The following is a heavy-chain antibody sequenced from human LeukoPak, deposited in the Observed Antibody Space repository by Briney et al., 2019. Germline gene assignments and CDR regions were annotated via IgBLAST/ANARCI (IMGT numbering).Heavy chain of an antibody. J-gene: IGHJ3*02. CDR3: AREGLTMMVESGSSFEAFDI. CDR1: GYTFTSYG. Sequence: ASVKVSCKASGYTFTSYGISWVRQAPGQGLEWMGWINPHSGDTNYAQRFQGRVTMTRDTSISTAYIELTRLRSDGTAVYYCAREGLTMMVESGSSFEAFDIWGQGTMVTVSS. V-gene: IGHV1-2*02. D-gene: IGHD3-22*01. CDR2: INPHSGDT.